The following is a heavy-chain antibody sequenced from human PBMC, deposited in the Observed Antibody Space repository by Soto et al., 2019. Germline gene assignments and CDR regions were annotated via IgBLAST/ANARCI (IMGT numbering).Heavy chain of an antibody. V-gene: IGHV3-20*01. CDR3: ARWRRCSGTSCYPYYYYYMDV. CDR1: GFTFDDYG. Sequence: EVQLVESGGGVVRPGGSLRLSCAASGFTFDDYGMSWVRQPPGKGLEWVSGINWSGGSTSYGDSVRGRFTISRDNAKNSLYLQMNSLRDEDTALYHCARWRRCSGTSCYPYYYYYMDVWGKGTTVTVSS. D-gene: IGHD2-2*01. J-gene: IGHJ6*03. CDR2: INWSGGST.